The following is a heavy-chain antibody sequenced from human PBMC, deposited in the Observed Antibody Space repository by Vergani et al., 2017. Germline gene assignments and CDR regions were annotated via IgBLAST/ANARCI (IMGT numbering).Heavy chain of an antibody. Sequence: EVQLLESGGGLVQPGGSLGLSCAASGFTFSSYTMSWVRQAPGKGLELVSAIRGSGGSTYYADSVKGRFTISRDNSKNTLYLQMNSLRAEDTAVFYCVKNVVAPYYFDYWGQGTLVTVSS. J-gene: IGHJ4*02. V-gene: IGHV3-23*01. D-gene: IGHD5-12*01. CDR1: GFTFSSYT. CDR2: IRGSGGST. CDR3: VKNVVAPYYFDY.